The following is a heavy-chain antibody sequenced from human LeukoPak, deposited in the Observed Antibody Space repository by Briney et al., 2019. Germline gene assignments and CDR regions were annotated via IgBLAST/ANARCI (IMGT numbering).Heavy chain of an antibody. Sequence: SVKVSCKASGGTFSSYAISWVRQAPRQGLEWMGRIIPILGIANYAQKFQGRVTITADKSTSTAYMELSSLRSEDTAVYYCARDGLLRDGYNGGYWGLGTLVTVSS. CDR2: IIPILGIA. CDR1: GGTFSSYA. V-gene: IGHV1-69*04. D-gene: IGHD5-24*01. J-gene: IGHJ4*02. CDR3: ARDGLLRDGYNGGY.